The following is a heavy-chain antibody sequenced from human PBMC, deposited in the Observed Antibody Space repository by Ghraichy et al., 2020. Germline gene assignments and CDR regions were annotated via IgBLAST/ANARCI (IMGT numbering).Heavy chain of an antibody. CDR3: ARVDSVAYYYGSGSYYNGNGAFDI. CDR1: GYTFTSYG. CDR2: ISAYNGNT. V-gene: IGHV1-18*04. D-gene: IGHD3-10*01. Sequence: ASVKVSCKASGYTFTSYGISWVRQAPGQGLEWMGWISAYNGNTNYAQKLQGRVTMTTDTSTSTAYMELRSLRSDDTAVYYCARVDSVAYYYGSGSYYNGNGAFDIWGQGTMVTVSS. J-gene: IGHJ3*02.